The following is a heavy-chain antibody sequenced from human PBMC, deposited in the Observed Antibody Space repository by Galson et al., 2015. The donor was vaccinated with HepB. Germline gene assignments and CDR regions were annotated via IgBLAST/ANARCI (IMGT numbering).Heavy chain of an antibody. CDR1: GYSFTSYW. V-gene: IGHV5-51*03. D-gene: IGHD3-22*01. CDR2: IYPGDSDT. Sequence: QSGAEVTKPGESLKISCKGSGYSFTSYWIGWVRQMPGKGLEWMGIIYPGDSDTRYSPSFQGQVTISADKSISTAYLQWSSLKASDTAMYYCARAYDSSCYSHPFDYWGQGTLVTVSS. J-gene: IGHJ4*02. CDR3: ARAYDSSCYSHPFDY.